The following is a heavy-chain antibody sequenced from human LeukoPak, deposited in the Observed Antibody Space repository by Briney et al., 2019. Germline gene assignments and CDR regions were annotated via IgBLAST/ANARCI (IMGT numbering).Heavy chain of an antibody. CDR3: ARVEQYSSGYHNY. V-gene: IGHV1-18*04. Sequence: ASVKVSCKASGYPFIGYYMHWVRQAPGQGLEWMGWISAYNGNTKYAQKFQGRVTMTTDTSTSTAYMELRSLRSDDTAVYYCARVEQYSSGYHNYWGQGTLVTVSS. CDR1: GYPFIGYY. D-gene: IGHD3-22*01. CDR2: ISAYNGNT. J-gene: IGHJ4*02.